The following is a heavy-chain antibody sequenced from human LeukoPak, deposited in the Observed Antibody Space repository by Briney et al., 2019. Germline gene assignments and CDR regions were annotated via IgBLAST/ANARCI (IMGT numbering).Heavy chain of an antibody. D-gene: IGHD6-19*01. V-gene: IGHV3-30*02. J-gene: IGHJ4*02. CDR1: GFTSSSYG. CDR2: IRYDGSNK. CDR3: AKGAGSGWTVDY. Sequence: GGSLRLSCAASGFTSSSYGMHWVRQAPGKGLEWVAFIRYDGSNKYYADSVKGRFTISRDNSKNTLYLQMNSLRAEDTAVYYCAKGAGSGWTVDYWGQGTLVTVSS.